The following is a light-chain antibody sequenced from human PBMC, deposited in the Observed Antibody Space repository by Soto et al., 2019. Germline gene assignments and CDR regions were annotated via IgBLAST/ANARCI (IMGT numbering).Light chain of an antibody. CDR2: AAS. Sequence: DIQMTQSPSSLSASVGDRVTITCRASQSIRSFLNWYQQKPGKAPKLLIYAASSLQSGVPSRFSGGGSGTDFTLTISSLQPEDFATFYCQQTYSTPGTFGQGTKVEIK. CDR3: QQTYSTPGT. CDR1: QSIRSF. V-gene: IGKV1-39*01. J-gene: IGKJ1*01.